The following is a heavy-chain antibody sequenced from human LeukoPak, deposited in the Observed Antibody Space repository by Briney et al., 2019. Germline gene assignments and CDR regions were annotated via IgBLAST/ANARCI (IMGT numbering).Heavy chain of an antibody. CDR1: GFTFSSYV. Sequence: GGSLRLSCAGSGFTFSSYVMSWVRQAPGRGLEWVSVISASGGGPYYANSVKGRFTIATDNSKNTLYLQMNSLRAEDTAIYFCASKPMAELDYWGQGTLVTVSS. CDR3: ASKPMAELDY. CDR2: ISASGGGP. D-gene: IGHD5-24*01. J-gene: IGHJ4*02. V-gene: IGHV3-23*01.